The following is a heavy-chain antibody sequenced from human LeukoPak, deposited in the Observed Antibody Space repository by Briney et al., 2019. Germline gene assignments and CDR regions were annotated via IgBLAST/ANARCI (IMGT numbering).Heavy chain of an antibody. CDR3: ARGRYFDWL. CDR1: GFTFSSYE. D-gene: IGHD3-9*01. CDR2: ISSSGSTI. J-gene: IGHJ4*02. Sequence: PGGSLRLSCAASGFTFSSYEMNWVRQAPGKGLEWVSYISSSGSTIYYADSVKGRFTISRDKAKNSLYLQMNRLRAEDTAVYYCARGRYFDWLRGQGTLVTVSS. V-gene: IGHV3-48*03.